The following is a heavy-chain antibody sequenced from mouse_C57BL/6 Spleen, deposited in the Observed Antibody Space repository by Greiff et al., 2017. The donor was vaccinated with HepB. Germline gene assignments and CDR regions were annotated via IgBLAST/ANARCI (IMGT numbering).Heavy chain of an antibody. V-gene: IGHV1-5*01. CDR2: IYPGNSDT. CDR1: GYTFTSYW. CDR3: TRHYGNSFLDY. J-gene: IGHJ2*01. Sequence: EVQLQQSGTVLVRPGASVKLSCKTSGYTFTSYWMHWVKQRPGQGLEWIGAIYPGNSDTSYNEKFKGKAKLTAVTSSSTAYMELSSLTNEDSAVYCATRHYGNSFLDYWGQGTTLTVSS. D-gene: IGHD1-1*01.